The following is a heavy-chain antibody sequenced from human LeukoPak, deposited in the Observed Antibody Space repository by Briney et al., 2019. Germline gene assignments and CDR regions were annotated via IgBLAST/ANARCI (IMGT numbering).Heavy chain of an antibody. J-gene: IGHJ4*02. V-gene: IGHV4-4*07. CDR3: ANGGRTSDFDY. CDR1: GGSISSYY. Sequence: PSETLSLTCTVSGGSISSYYWSWIRQPAGKGLEWIGRVYPSGVTHYNPSLKSRVTLSLDTSKNQFSLQLSSVTVADTAVYYCANGGRTSDFDYWGQGTLVTVSS. CDR2: VYPSGVT. D-gene: IGHD3-16*01.